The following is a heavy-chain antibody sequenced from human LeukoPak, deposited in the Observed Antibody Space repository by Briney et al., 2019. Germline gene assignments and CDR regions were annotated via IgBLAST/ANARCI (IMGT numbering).Heavy chain of an antibody. CDR3: ARRGSGLDWFDP. CDR1: GGSISSSSYY. CDR2: IFYSGGT. V-gene: IGHV4-39*01. J-gene: IGHJ5*02. Sequence: SETLSLTCTVSGGSISSSSYYWGWIRQPPGKGREWIGSIFYSGGTYYSPSLKSRVTISVDTSNNQFSLKLSSVTAADTAVYYCARRGSGLDWFDPWGQGTLVTVSS. D-gene: IGHD6-19*01.